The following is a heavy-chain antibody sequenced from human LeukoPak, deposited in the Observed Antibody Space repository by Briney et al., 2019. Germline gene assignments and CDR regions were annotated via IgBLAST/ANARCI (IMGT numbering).Heavy chain of an antibody. CDR3: ARGRSSANYYFDY. D-gene: IGHD4/OR15-4a*01. CDR1: GGSISSYY. Sequence: SETLSLTCTVSGGSISSYYWSWIRQPPGKGLEWIGYIYHSGSTNYNPSLKSRVTISVDTSKNQFSLKLSSVTAADTAVYYCARGRSSANYYFDYWGQGTLVTVSS. J-gene: IGHJ4*02. CDR2: IYHSGST. V-gene: IGHV4-59*01.